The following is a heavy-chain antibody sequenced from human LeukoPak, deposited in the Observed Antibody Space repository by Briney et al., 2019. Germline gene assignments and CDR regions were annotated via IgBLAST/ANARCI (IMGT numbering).Heavy chain of an antibody. CDR3: AKSRLVATITNWFDP. Sequence: ASAKVSCKASGYTFTSYDINWVRQATGQGLEWMGWMNPNSGNTGYAQKFQGRVTMTRNTSISTAYMELNSLRSEDTAVYYCAKSRLVATITNWFDPWGQGTLVTVSS. V-gene: IGHV1-8*01. D-gene: IGHD5-12*01. CDR2: MNPNSGNT. J-gene: IGHJ5*02. CDR1: GYTFTSYD.